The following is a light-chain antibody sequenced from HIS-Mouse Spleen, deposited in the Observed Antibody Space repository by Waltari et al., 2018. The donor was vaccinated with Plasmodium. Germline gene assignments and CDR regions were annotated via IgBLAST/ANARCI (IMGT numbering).Light chain of an antibody. Sequence: SYELTQPPSVSVSPGQTARITCSGDALPQQYAYWYQQKPGQAPVLVIYKDSERPSGNPERFSGSSSGTTVTLTISGVQAEDEADYYCQSADSSGTYWVFGGGTKLTVL. V-gene: IGLV3-25*03. J-gene: IGLJ3*02. CDR1: ALPQQY. CDR3: QSADSSGTYWV. CDR2: KDS.